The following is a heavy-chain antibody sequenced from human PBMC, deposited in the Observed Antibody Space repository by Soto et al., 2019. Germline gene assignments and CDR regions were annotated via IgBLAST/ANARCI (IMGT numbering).Heavy chain of an antibody. CDR1: GFTFSSYA. V-gene: IGHV3-23*01. D-gene: IGHD3-10*01. Sequence: EVQLLESGGGLVQPGGSLRLSCAASGFTFSSYAMSWVRRAPGKGLEWVSAISSSGGSTYFADSVKGRFTISRDNSKNTLYLQMDSLTAEDTAVYYCANQRGGSGSYFVYWGQGTLVTVSS. J-gene: IGHJ4*02. CDR3: ANQRGGSGSYFVY. CDR2: ISSSGGST.